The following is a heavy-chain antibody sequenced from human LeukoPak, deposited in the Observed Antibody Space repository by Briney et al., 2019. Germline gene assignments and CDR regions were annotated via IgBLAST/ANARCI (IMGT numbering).Heavy chain of an antibody. CDR1: GGSFSGYY. V-gene: IGHV4-34*01. CDR2: INHSGST. J-gene: IGHJ6*02. D-gene: IGHD2-15*01. Sequence: SETLSLTCAVYGGSFSGYYWSWIRQPPGKGLEWIGEINHSGSTNYNPSLKSRVTISVDTSKNQFSLKLSSVTAADTAVYYCARGLGYCSGGSCYLYYYYGMDVWGQGTTVTVSS. CDR3: ARGLGYCSGGSCYLYYYYGMDV.